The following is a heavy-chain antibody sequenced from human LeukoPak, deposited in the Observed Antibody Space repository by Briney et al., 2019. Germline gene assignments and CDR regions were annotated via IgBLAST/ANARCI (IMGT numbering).Heavy chain of an antibody. D-gene: IGHD3-10*01. J-gene: IGHJ4*02. CDR1: GFTFSSYA. CDR3: AKVGGSGSYYISHFDH. CDR2: ISGSGGST. Sequence: GGSLRLSCAASGFTFSSYAMSWVRQAPGKGLEWVSAISGSGGSTYYADSVKGRFTISRDNSKNTLYLQMNSLRAEDTAVYYCAKVGGSGSYYISHFDHWGQGTLVTVSS. V-gene: IGHV3-23*01.